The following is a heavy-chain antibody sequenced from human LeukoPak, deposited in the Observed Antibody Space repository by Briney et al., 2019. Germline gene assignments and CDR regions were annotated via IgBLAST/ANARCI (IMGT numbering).Heavy chain of an antibody. V-gene: IGHV4-59*01. D-gene: IGHD2-2*01. CDR3: ARLPAVPSHPQDY. CDR2: IYYSGST. Sequence: PSETLSLTCTVSGGSISSYYWSWIRQPPGKGLEWIGYIYYSGSTNYNPSLKSRVTISVDTSKNQFSLKLSSVTAADTAVYYCARLPAVPSHPQDYRGQGTLVTVSS. CDR1: GGSISSYY. J-gene: IGHJ4*02.